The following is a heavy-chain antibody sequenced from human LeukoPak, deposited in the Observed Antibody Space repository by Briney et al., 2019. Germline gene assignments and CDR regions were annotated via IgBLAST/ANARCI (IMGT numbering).Heavy chain of an antibody. CDR2: IYYSGST. CDR3: ARTPYSSSWQSYYYYYMDV. D-gene: IGHD6-13*01. CDR1: GGSISSGDYY. J-gene: IGHJ6*03. Sequence: ASETLSLTCTVSGGSISSGDYYWSWIRQPPGKGLEWIGYIYYSGSTYYNPSLKSRVTISVDTSKDQFSLKLSSVTAADTAVYYCARTPYSSSWQSYYYYYMDVWGKGTTVTVSS. V-gene: IGHV4-30-4*08.